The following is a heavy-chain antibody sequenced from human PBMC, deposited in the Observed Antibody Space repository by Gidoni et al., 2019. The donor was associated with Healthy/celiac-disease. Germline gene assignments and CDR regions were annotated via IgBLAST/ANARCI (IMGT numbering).Heavy chain of an antibody. Sequence: QVQLQESGPGLVKPSQTLSLTCTVSGGSISRGDYYWSWIRQPPGKGLEWIGYIYYSGSTYFNPSLKSRVTISVDTSKNQFSLKLSSVTAADTAVYYCARGVTIFGVVIIGQLDYWGQGTLVTVSS. D-gene: IGHD3-3*01. CDR1: GGSISRGDYY. V-gene: IGHV4-30-4*01. J-gene: IGHJ4*02. CDR2: IYYSGST. CDR3: ARGVTIFGVVIIGQLDY.